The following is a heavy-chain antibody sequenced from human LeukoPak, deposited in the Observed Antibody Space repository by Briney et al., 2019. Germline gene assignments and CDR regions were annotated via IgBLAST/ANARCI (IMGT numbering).Heavy chain of an antibody. CDR2: INHSGST. V-gene: IGHV4-34*01. CDR1: GGSFSGYY. J-gene: IGHJ5*02. Sequence: SETLSLTCAVYGGSFSGYYWSWIRQPPGKGLEWIGEINHSGSTNYNPSLKSRVTISVDTSKNQFSLKLSSVTAADTAVYYCARGLKQWLHNWFGPWGQGTLVTVSS. D-gene: IGHD6-19*01. CDR3: ARGLKQWLHNWFGP.